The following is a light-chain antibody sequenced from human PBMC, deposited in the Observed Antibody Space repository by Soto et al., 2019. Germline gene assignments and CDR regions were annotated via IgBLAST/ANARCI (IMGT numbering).Light chain of an antibody. CDR1: QDITNY. J-gene: IGKJ3*01. CDR2: DAS. V-gene: IGKV1-33*01. CDR3: QQYDTPSFT. Sequence: DIQMTQSPSSLSASVGDRVTITCQASQDITNYLNWYQQKPGKAPKLLIYDASNLETGVPSRFSGSGSGTDFPFTISSLQPEDIATYYCQQYDTPSFTFGPGTKVDIK.